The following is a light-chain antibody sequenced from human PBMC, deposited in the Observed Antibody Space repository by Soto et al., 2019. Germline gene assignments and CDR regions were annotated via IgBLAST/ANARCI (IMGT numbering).Light chain of an antibody. V-gene: IGLV1-44*01. CDR2: YNN. CDR1: SCNLGSNT. J-gene: IGLJ3*02. Sequence: QSVLTQPPSASGTPGQRVTISCSGSSCNLGSNTVNWYQQLPGTAPTLLIYYNNQRPSGVPDRFSGSMSGTSASLAISGLQSEDEAHYYCSAWADGLYAWVFGGGTKVTVL. CDR3: SAWADGLYAWV.